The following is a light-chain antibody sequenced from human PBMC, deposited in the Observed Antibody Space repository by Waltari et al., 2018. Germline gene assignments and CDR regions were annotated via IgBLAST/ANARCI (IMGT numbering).Light chain of an antibody. Sequence: DIQMTQSPSSLSASVGDRTTITCRASQSISSYLNWYQQKPGKAPKLLIYAASSLQTGVPSRFSGSGYGTDFTLTISSLQPEDFATYYCQQSYSTPLVTFVQGTRLEIK. V-gene: IGKV1-39*01. CDR3: QQSYSTPLVT. CDR2: AAS. CDR1: QSISSY. J-gene: IGKJ5*01.